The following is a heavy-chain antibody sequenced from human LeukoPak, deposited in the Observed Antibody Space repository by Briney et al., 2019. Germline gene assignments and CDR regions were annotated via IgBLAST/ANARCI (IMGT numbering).Heavy chain of an antibody. V-gene: IGHV3-23*01. CDR1: GFTFGSYG. CDR3: ARSGGQWLQDHWFDP. J-gene: IGHJ5*02. Sequence: GGSLRLSCAASGFTFGSYGMSWVRQAPGKGLEWVSFITPNADRTSYADSVEGRFTISRDNSKNTLYLQMNSLRAEDTAVYYCARSGGQWLQDHWFDPWGQGTLVTVSS. CDR2: ITPNADRT. D-gene: IGHD6-19*01.